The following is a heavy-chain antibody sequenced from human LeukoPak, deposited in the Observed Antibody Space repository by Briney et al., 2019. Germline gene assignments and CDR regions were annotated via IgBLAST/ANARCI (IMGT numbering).Heavy chain of an antibody. CDR2: ISGSGGST. CDR3: AKSALRVIVGATPRYYSDY. J-gene: IGHJ4*02. Sequence: PGGSPRLSCAASGFTFINYAMSWVRQAPGKGLEWVSTISGSGGSTYYADSVKGRFTISRDGSKNMLYLQMNSLRAEDTAVYYCAKSALRVIVGATPRYYSDYWGQGTLITVCS. V-gene: IGHV3-23*01. D-gene: IGHD1-26*01. CDR1: GFTFINYA.